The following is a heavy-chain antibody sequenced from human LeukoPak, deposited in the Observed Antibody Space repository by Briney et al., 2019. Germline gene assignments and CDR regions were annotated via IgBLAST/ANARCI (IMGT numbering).Heavy chain of an antibody. J-gene: IGHJ4*02. V-gene: IGHV4-59*01. CDR1: GGSLIRDY. CDR2: IYHTGST. Sequence: NPSETLSLTCTVSGGSLIRDYWSWIRQPPGKGLEWIGYIYHTGSTNYNPSLKSRVTISIDTSKNQFSLKLGSVTAADTAVYYCARDHSIMWPYYQWGQGTLVTVSS. CDR3: ARDHSIMWPYYQ. D-gene: IGHD3-16*01.